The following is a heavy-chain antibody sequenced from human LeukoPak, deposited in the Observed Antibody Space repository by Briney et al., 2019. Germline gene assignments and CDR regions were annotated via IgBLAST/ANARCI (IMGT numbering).Heavy chain of an antibody. CDR1: GFTFSNYW. Sequence: GGSLRLSCAASGFTFSNYWMHWVRQAPGKGLVWVSRISGDGSTTGYADSVRGRFTISRDNPKNTLYLQMNSLRAEDTAVYYCARDVGIAVPGLLYWGQGTLVTVSS. J-gene: IGHJ4*02. CDR3: ARDVGIAVPGLLY. V-gene: IGHV3-74*01. D-gene: IGHD6-19*01. CDR2: ISGDGSTT.